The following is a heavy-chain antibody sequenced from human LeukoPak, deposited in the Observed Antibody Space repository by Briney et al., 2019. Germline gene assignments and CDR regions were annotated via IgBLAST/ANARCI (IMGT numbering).Heavy chain of an antibody. D-gene: IGHD3-22*01. J-gene: IGHJ4*02. CDR3: ARYDSSGYYYYFDY. V-gene: IGHV3-11*01. CDR1: GFTFSDYY. Sequence: GGSLRLSCAASGFTFSDYYMSWIRQAPGKGLEWVSYISSSGSTIYYADSVKGRFTIFRDNAKNSLYLQMNSLRAEDTAVYYCARYDSSGYYYYFDYWGQGTLVTVSS. CDR2: ISSSGSTI.